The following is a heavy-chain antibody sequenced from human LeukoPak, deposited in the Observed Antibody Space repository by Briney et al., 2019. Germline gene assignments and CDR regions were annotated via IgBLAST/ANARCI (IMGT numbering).Heavy chain of an antibody. Sequence: GESLKISCMGSGYSFTSYWIVWVRQMPGKGLEWMGIIFPGDSDIRYSPSFQGQVTISADTSINTASLQWSSLKASDTAMYYCARRSIGDWTTDSWGQGTLVTVSS. CDR1: GYSFTSYW. CDR2: IFPGDSDI. J-gene: IGHJ4*02. D-gene: IGHD2-21*02. V-gene: IGHV5-51*01. CDR3: ARRSIGDWTTDS.